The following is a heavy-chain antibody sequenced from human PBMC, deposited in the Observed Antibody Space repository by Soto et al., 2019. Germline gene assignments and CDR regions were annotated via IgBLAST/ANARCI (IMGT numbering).Heavy chain of an antibody. CDR2: INVANGNT. V-gene: IGHV1-3*01. CDR3: AREYFDMLTGFYSHDY. J-gene: IGHJ4*02. D-gene: IGHD3-9*01. Sequence: QVHLVQSGAGVRKPGASVTLSCKTSGYTFTDYAIHWVRQAPGQRPEWMGWINVANGNTKYSPKCQGRVTFTSDTSASTAYMEVSSLISEDMTVYYCAREYFDMLTGFYSHDYWGQGTLVTVSS. CDR1: GYTFTDYA.